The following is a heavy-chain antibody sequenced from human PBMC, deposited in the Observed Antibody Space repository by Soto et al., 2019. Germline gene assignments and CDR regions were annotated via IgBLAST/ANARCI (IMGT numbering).Heavy chain of an antibody. Sequence: QLQLQESGSGLVKPSQTLSLTCAVSGGSISGGCSWSWIRQPPGKGLEWIGYIYHSGSTYYNPSLKSRVTISVDRSKNQFSLKLSSVTAADTAVYYCARVPTPWGQGTLVTVSS. CDR2: IYHSGST. V-gene: IGHV4-30-2*01. J-gene: IGHJ5*02. CDR1: GGSISGGCS. CDR3: ARVPTP.